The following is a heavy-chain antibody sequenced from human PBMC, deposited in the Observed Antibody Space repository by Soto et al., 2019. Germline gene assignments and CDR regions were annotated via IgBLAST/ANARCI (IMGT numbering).Heavy chain of an antibody. CDR2: INAGNGNT. Sequence: ASVKVSCKASGYTFTSYAMHWVRQAPGQRLEWMGWINAGNGNTKYSQKFQGRVTITRDTSASTAYMELSSLRSEDTAVYYCARGDYDILTGSPYYYYYMDVWGKGTTVTVSS. D-gene: IGHD3-9*01. CDR1: GYTFTSYA. V-gene: IGHV1-3*01. J-gene: IGHJ6*03. CDR3: ARGDYDILTGSPYYYYYMDV.